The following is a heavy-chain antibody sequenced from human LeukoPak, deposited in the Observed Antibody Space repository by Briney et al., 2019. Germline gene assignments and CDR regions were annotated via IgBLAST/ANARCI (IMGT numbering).Heavy chain of an antibody. D-gene: IGHD1-14*01. CDR2: TNHSGST. CDR1: GGSFSGYY. Sequence: PSETLSLTCAVYGGSFSGYYWSWIRQPPGKGLEWIGETNHSGSTNYNPSLKSRVTISVDTSKNQFSLKLSSVTAADTAVYYCARRFRNPPRLVPTYYFDYWGQGTLVTVSS. J-gene: IGHJ4*02. CDR3: ARRFRNPPRLVPTYYFDY. V-gene: IGHV4-34*01.